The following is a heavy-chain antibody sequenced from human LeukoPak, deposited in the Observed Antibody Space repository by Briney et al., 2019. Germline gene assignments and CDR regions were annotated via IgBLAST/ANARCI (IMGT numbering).Heavy chain of an antibody. CDR1: GFTFSSYW. CDR3: ARGGYCSGGSCYSYYYGMDV. D-gene: IGHD2-15*01. J-gene: IGHJ6*02. CDR2: IKQDGSEK. V-gene: IGHV3-7*01. Sequence: GGSLRLSCAASGFTFSSYWMSWVRQAPGKGVEGVANIKQDGSEKYYVASVKGRFTISRDNAKTSLYLQMNSLRAEDTAVYYCARGGYCSGGSCYSYYYGMDVWGQGTTVTVSS.